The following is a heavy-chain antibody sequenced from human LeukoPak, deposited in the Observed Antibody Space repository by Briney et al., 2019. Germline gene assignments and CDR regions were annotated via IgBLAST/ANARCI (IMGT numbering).Heavy chain of an antibody. V-gene: IGHV1-2*06. Sequence: ASVKVSCKASGYTFIGYYMHWVRQAPGQGREWMGRINPNSGGTNYAQKFQGRVTMTRDTSISTAYMELSRLRSDDTAVYYCARDVYYDSSGYPEGGFDYWGQGTLVTVSS. J-gene: IGHJ4*02. D-gene: IGHD3-22*01. CDR1: GYTFIGYY. CDR2: INPNSGGT. CDR3: ARDVYYDSSGYPEGGFDY.